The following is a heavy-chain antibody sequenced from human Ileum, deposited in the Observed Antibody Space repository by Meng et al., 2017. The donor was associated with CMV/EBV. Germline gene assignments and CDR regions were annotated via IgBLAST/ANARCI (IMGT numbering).Heavy chain of an antibody. V-gene: IGHV2-5*02. D-gene: IGHD6-6*01. CDR1: GFSLTTNVES. CDR2: IHGGGGK. CDR3: VHRYSSSSGQVS. Sequence: ILKVSCPPPVKPTPTLTLTCTFSGFSLTTNVESVGWIRQPPGKALEWLALIHGGGGKQYSPSLQSRLTATRDTSKNQVVLTMTNMDPVDTATYYCVHRYSSSSGQVSWGQGTLVTVSS. J-gene: IGHJ5*02.